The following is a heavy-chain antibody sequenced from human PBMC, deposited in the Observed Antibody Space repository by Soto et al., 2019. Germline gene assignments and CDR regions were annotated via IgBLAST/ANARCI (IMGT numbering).Heavy chain of an antibody. Sequence: ASVKVSCKASGYTFTTFGISWVRQAPGQGLEWMGWINPNSGGTNYAQKFQGRVTMTGDTSISTAYMELSRLRSDDTAVYYCARGGIAARPTLYGMDVWGQGTTVTVSS. CDR1: GYTFTTFG. D-gene: IGHD6-6*01. J-gene: IGHJ6*02. CDR3: ARGGIAARPTLYGMDV. CDR2: INPNSGGT. V-gene: IGHV1-2*02.